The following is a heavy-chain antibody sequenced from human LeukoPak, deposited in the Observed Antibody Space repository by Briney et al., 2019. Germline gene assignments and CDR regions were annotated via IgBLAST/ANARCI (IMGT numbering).Heavy chain of an antibody. CDR3: ARVDWWFDIMTGWPAITNNGMDV. D-gene: IGHD3-9*01. V-gene: IGHV4-61*01. CDR1: GGSVRSGNYF. Sequence: SETLSLTCTVSGGSVRSGNYFWSWIRQSPGKGLEWIGYIYFRGNTKYSPALESRVTISEDPSKNQFSLRLTSLTAADTAVYYCARVDWWFDIMTGWPAITNNGMDVWGQGTTVIISS. CDR2: IYFRGNT. J-gene: IGHJ6*02.